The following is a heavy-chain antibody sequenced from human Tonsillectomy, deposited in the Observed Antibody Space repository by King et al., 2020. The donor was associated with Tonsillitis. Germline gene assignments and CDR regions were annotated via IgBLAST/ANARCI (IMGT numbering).Heavy chain of an antibody. CDR2: IWYDGNNK. CDR1: GFPFSTYG. J-gene: IGHJ3*02. V-gene: IGHV3-33*08. CDR3: ARGYDSSGYHFVRDGFDI. Sequence: VQLVESGGGVVQPGRSLRLSCAASGFPFSTYGMHWVRQAPGKGLEWVAVIWYDGNNKFYADSVKGRFTISRDNSKKTLYLQMNSLRAEDTAVYYCARGYDSSGYHFVRDGFDIWGQGTMVTVSS. D-gene: IGHD3-22*01.